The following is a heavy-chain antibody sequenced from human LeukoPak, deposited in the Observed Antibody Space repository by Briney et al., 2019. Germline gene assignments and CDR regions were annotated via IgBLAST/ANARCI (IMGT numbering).Heavy chain of an antibody. CDR3: TREVGGAFDI. CDR1: GFSFGDYA. CDR2: IRSTAYGGTT. Sequence: GGSLRLSCTAPGFSFGDYAMSWFRQAPGKGTEWVGFIRSTAYGGTTEYAASVKGRFTISRDDSKSIAYLQMNSLKTEDTAVYYCTREVGGAFDIWGQGTMVTVSS. D-gene: IGHD1-26*01. J-gene: IGHJ3*02. V-gene: IGHV3-49*03.